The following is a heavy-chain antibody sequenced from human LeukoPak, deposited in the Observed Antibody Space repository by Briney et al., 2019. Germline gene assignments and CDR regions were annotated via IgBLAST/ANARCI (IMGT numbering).Heavy chain of an antibody. CDR2: ISTSSSYI. Sequence: GTSLRLSCAASGFTFSSYSLNWVRQAPGKGLEWVSSISTSSSYIYYADSVKGRFTISRDNAKNSLSLQMNSLRAEDTAVYYCVREIIRLGQDDYFDYWGQGTLVTVSS. CDR3: VREIIRLGQDDYFDY. V-gene: IGHV3-21*01. D-gene: IGHD3-3*02. J-gene: IGHJ4*02. CDR1: GFTFSSYS.